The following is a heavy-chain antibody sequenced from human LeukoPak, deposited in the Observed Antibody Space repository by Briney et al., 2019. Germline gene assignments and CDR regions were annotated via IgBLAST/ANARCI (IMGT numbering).Heavy chain of an antibody. Sequence: SETLSLTCTVSGGSFGTYYWSWIRQPPGKGLEWIGYIYYTGSINYNPSLKSRVTMSVDTSKNQFSLQLNSVTAADTAVYYCARDSDGADYWGQGTLVTVSS. J-gene: IGHJ4*02. V-gene: IGHV4-59*12. D-gene: IGHD5-24*01. CDR2: IYYTGSI. CDR3: ARDSDGADY. CDR1: GGSFGTYY.